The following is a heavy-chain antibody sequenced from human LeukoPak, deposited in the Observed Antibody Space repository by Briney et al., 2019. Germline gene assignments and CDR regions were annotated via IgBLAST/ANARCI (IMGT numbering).Heavy chain of an antibody. D-gene: IGHD3-3*01. J-gene: IGHJ5*02. V-gene: IGHV1-8*01. CDR3: ATSPRITIFGGPGWFDP. Sequence: ASVKVSCKASGYTFTSYDINWVRQATGQGLEWMGWMNPNSGNTGYAQKFQGRVTMTRNTSISTAYMELSSLRSEDTAVYYCATSPRITIFGGPGWFDPWGQGTLVTVSS. CDR2: MNPNSGNT. CDR1: GYTFTSYD.